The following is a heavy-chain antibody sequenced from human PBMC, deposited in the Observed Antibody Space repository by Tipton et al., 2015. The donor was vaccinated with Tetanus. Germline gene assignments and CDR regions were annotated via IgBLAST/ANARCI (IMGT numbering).Heavy chain of an antibody. V-gene: IGHV4-61*08. Sequence: TLSLTCTVSGDSLRSGDRNWSWIRQAPGKGLEWLAYISSSGSTNSDYFLKSRITISRDTSKNQYSLSLSSVTAADTAVYFCARANYDFPNKGPFDFWGQGILVLVSS. CDR1: GDSLRSGDRN. CDR2: ISSSGST. CDR3: ARANYDFPNKGPFDF. J-gene: IGHJ4*02. D-gene: IGHD3-3*01.